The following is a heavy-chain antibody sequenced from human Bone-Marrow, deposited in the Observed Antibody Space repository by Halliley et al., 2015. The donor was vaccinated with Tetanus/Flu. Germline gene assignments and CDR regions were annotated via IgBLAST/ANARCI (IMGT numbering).Heavy chain of an antibody. CDR2: IRGSGDLT. D-gene: IGHD6-19*01. Sequence: WVSGIRGSGDLTFYADSVKGRFTISRDNSNNTLYLQMNSLRVEDTAVYYCAKDRVAGMSLFDHWGQGTLVSVPS. V-gene: IGHV3-23*01. J-gene: IGHJ4*02. CDR3: AKDRVAGMSLFDH.